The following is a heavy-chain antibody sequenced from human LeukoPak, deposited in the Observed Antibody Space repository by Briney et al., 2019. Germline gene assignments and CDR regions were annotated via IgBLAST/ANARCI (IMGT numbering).Heavy chain of an antibody. J-gene: IGHJ4*02. CDR2: IGTTGDT. D-gene: IGHD6-13*01. V-gene: IGHV3-13*01. CDR3: ARVPIIAAAGTADY. CDR1: GFTFSRYD. Sequence: GGSLRLSCAASGFTFSRYDMHWVRLLPGKYLEWVSAIGTTGDTYYPGSVKGRFTISRENAKNSLYLQMNSLRAGDTAVYYCARVPIIAAAGTADYWGQGTLVTVSS.